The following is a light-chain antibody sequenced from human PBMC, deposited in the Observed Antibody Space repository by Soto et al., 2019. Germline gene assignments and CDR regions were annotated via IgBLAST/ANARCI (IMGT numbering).Light chain of an antibody. V-gene: IGKV3-20*01. CDR3: QQYGSSPYT. J-gene: IGKJ2*01. CDR1: QSVSNSH. Sequence: EIVLTQSPGTLSLSPGERVTLSCRASQSVSNSHLAWHQQKPGQAPRLLIYDASSRATGTPDRFSGSGSGTDFTLTISRLEPEDSAVYYCQQYGSSPYTFGQGTKLEIK. CDR2: DAS.